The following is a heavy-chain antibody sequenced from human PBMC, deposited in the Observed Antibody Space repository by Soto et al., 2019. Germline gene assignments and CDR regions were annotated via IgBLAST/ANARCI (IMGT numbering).Heavy chain of an antibody. J-gene: IGHJ4*02. CDR1: GGSISSRGFY. CDR2: IYYSGST. CDR3: ARNKASSSLSLCDY. V-gene: IGHV4-39*01. D-gene: IGHD6-13*01. Sequence: QLQLQESAPGLVKPSETLSLTCTVSGGSISSRGFYWGWIRQPPGKVLEWIGSIYYSGSTYYNPSLKSRVTISVDTSKNQFSLKLSSVTAADTAVYYCARNKASSSLSLCDYWGQGRMVTVSS.